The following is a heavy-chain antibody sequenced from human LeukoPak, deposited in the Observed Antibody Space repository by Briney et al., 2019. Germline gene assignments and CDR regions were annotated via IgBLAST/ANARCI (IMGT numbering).Heavy chain of an antibody. CDR1: GYTFTSYY. D-gene: IGHD1-26*01. J-gene: IGHJ5*02. V-gene: IGHV1-46*01. Sequence: GASVKVSCKASGYTFTSYYMHWVRQAPGQGLEWMGLINPSGSSTSYAQKFQGRLSLTRDMSTSTDYMELSSLRSEDTAVYYCARVNSVGDTAWWFDPWGQGTLVTVSS. CDR3: ARVNSVGDTAWWFDP. CDR2: INPSGSST.